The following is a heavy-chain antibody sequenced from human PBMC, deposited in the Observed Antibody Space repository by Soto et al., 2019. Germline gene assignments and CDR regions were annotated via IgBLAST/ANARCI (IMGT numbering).Heavy chain of an antibody. J-gene: IGHJ4*02. CDR1: GGTFSSYT. V-gene: IGHV1-69*08. D-gene: IGHD5-18*01. Sequence: QVQLVQSGAEVKKPGSSVKVSCKASGGTFSSYTISWVRQAPGQGLEWMGRIIPILGIANYAQKFQGRVTITADKSTSTAYMELSSLRSEDTAVYYCARDRAQLYYFDYWGQGTLVTVSS. CDR3: ARDRAQLYYFDY. CDR2: IIPILGIA.